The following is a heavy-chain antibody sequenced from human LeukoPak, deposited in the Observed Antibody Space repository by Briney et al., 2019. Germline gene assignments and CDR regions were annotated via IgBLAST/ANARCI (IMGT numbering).Heavy chain of an antibody. J-gene: IGHJ4*02. CDR3: ARVSAAGDYFDY. Sequence: GGSLRLSCAASGFTFRSYAMSWVRQAPGKGLEWVAVISYDGSNKYYADSVKGRFTISRDNSKNTLYLQMNSLRAEDTAVYYCARVSAAGDYFDYWGQGTLVTVSS. V-gene: IGHV3-30-3*01. CDR1: GFTFRSYA. D-gene: IGHD6-13*01. CDR2: ISYDGSNK.